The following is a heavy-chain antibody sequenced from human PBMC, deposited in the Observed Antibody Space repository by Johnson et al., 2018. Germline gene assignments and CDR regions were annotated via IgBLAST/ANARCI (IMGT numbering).Heavy chain of an antibody. CDR3: ARGVRDVWSGWGYYYYGMDV. J-gene: IGHJ6*02. CDR2: IIPIFGTA. Sequence: VQLLESGAEVKKPGSSVKVSCKASGGTFSSYAISWVRTAPGQGLEWRGGIIPIFGTANYAQKFQGRARITADEPTSTAYMERSSLRSEDTAVYYCARGVRDVWSGWGYYYYGMDVWGQGTTVTVSS. V-gene: IGHV1-69*01. CDR1: GGTFSSYA. D-gene: IGHD3-3*01.